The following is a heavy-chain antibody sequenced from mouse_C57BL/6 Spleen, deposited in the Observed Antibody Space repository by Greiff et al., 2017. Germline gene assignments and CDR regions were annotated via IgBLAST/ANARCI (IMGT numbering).Heavy chain of an antibody. J-gene: IGHJ2*01. V-gene: IGHV1-7*01. CDR3: ARGGVYDGYPDY. CDR1: GYTFTSYW. D-gene: IGHD2-3*01. Sequence: VQLQESGAELAKPGASVKLSCKASGYTFTSYWMHWVKQRPGQGLEWIGYINPSSGYTKYNQKFKDKATLTADKSSNTAYMQLSSLTYEDSAVYYCARGGVYDGYPDYWGQGTTLTVSS. CDR2: INPSSGYT.